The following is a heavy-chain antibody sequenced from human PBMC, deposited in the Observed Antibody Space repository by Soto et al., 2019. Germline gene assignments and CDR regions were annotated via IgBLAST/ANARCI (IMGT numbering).Heavy chain of an antibody. CDR1: GFSVTNNY. V-gene: IGHV3-66*01. CDR2: IDIGGNT. D-gene: IGHD3-22*01. Sequence: EVQVVESGGGLVQPGGSLRLSCAASGFSVTNNYMNWVREAPGKGLEWVSIIDIGGNTYYADSVKDRFTNSRDNSSNTLYLHMDSLGAVDTAVYCCARGRSSAGYLGREHYCDYWGQGTLVTVSP. CDR3: ARGRSSAGYLGREHYCDY. J-gene: IGHJ4*02.